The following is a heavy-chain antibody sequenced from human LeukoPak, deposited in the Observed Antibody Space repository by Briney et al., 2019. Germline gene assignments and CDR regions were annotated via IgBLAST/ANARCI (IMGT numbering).Heavy chain of an antibody. CDR2: IYYSGST. CDR3: ARHISYGKDY. V-gene: IGHV4-39*01. J-gene: IGHJ4*02. CDR1: GGSISSSSYY. D-gene: IGHD1-26*01. Sequence: SETLSLTCTVSGGSISSSSYYWGWIRQPPGTGLEWIGSIYYSGSTYYNPSLKSRVTISVDTFKNQFSLKLSSVTAADTAVYYCARHISYGKDYWGQGTLVTASS.